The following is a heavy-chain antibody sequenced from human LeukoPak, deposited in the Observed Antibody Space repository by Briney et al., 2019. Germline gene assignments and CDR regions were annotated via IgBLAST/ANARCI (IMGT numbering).Heavy chain of an antibody. D-gene: IGHD1-14*01. J-gene: IGHJ4*02. V-gene: IGHV4-31*03. CDR2: IYYSGST. CDR1: GGSTSSGGYY. Sequence: PSQTLPLTCTVSGGSTSSGGYYWSWIRQHPGKGLEWIGYIYYSGSTYYNPSLKSRVTISVDTSKNQFSLKLSSVTAADTAVYYCARVKLAQRQYRIDYWGQGTLVTVSS. CDR3: ARVKLAQRQYRIDY.